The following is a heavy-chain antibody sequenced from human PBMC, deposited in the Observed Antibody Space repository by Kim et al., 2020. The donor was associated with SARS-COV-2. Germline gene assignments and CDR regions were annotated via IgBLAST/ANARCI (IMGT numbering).Heavy chain of an antibody. V-gene: IGHV4-31*03. J-gene: IGHJ4*02. CDR3: ARGTRGGYDPYFDY. Sequence: SETLSLTCTVSGGSISSGGYYWSWIRQHPGKGLEWIGYIYYSGSTYYNPSLKSRVTISVDTSKNQFSLKLSSVTAADTAVYYCARGTRGGYDPYFDYWGQGTLVTVSS. CDR2: IYYSGST. CDR1: GGSISSGGYY. D-gene: IGHD5-12*01.